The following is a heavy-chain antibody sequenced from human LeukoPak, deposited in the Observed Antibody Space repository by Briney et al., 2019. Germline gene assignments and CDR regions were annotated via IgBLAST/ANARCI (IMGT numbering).Heavy chain of an antibody. CDR1: GGSISTHY. CDR2: IYYGGST. CDR3: ARHVDGFNNIDAFDI. Sequence: SETLSLTRSVSGGSISTHYWNWIPQPPGKGLEWIGYIYYGGSTNYNPSLKSRVTISVDTSKNQFSLKLRSVTAADTAVYHCARHVDGFNNIDAFDIWGQGTMVTVSS. D-gene: IGHD1-14*01. J-gene: IGHJ3*02. V-gene: IGHV4-59*08.